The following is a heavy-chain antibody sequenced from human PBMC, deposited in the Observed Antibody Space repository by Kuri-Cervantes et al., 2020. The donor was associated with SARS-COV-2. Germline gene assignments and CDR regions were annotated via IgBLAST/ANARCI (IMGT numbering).Heavy chain of an antibody. V-gene: IGHV3-49*04. D-gene: IGHD3-3*01. CDR1: GFTFGDYA. CDR2: IRSKAYGGTT. J-gene: IGHJ4*02. CDR3: TQYDFWSGYYPTY. Sequence: GESLKISCTASGFTFGDYAMSWVRQAPGKGLEWVGFIRSKAYGGTTEYAASVKGRFTISRDDSKSIAYLQMNSLKTEDTAVYYCTQYDFWSGYYPTYWGQGTLVTVSS.